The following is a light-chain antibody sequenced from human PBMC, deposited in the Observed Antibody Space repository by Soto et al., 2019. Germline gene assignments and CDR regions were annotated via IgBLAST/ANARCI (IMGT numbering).Light chain of an antibody. CDR1: SSNIGSNT. CDR2: SYN. Sequence: QSVLTHPPSASGTPGQRVTISCSGTSSNIGSNTVNWYQQLPGTAPKLLIYSYNQRPSGVPDRFSGSRSGTSASLAISGLQSEDEADYYCAAWDDSLNGHVFGTGTKLTVL. V-gene: IGLV1-44*01. CDR3: AAWDDSLNGHV. J-gene: IGLJ1*01.